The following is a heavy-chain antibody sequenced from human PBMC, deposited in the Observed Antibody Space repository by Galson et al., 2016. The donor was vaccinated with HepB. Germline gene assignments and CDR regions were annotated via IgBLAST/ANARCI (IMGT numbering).Heavy chain of an antibody. CDR1: GDSISADSISNNYW. J-gene: IGHJ4*02. D-gene: IGHD6-6*01. CDR3: SGGNLVTTASMAFDY. V-gene: IGHV4-4*02. Sequence: SETLSLTCTVSGDSISADSISNNYWWSWVRQSPGKGLEWIGEIYQTGAANYNPSFTSRATISVDKSKNQISLRLGPLTAADTAVYYCSGGNLVTTASMAFDYWGQGTLVSVSS. CDR2: IYQTGAA.